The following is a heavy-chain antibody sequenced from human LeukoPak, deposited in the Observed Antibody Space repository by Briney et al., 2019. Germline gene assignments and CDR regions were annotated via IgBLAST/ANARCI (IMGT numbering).Heavy chain of an antibody. V-gene: IGHV3-23*01. J-gene: IGHJ4*02. D-gene: IGHD5-24*01. CDR3: AGETPRRGETRDGYR. CDR2: IDGGGDAT. Sequence: PGGSLRLSCAAAGFTFNNYAMGWVRQPPGKGLEWLSAIDGGGDATKYADSVKGRFTISRDNSKNTLSLQINSLRVEDTAVYYCAGETPRRGETRDGYRWGQGTVVTVSS. CDR1: GFTFNNYA.